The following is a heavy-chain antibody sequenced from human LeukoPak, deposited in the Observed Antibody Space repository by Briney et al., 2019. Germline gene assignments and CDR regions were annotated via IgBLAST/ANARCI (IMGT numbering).Heavy chain of an antibody. V-gene: IGHV3-7*01. CDR1: GFTFRKHW. D-gene: IGHD7-27*01. J-gene: IGHJ4*02. CDR2: IKEDGSEK. Sequence: GGSLRLSCTAAGFTFRKHWMSWVRQAIGKGLECVAKIKEDGSEKHYVDSVRGRFTISRDNARNSLYLQMNNLRADDTAVHYCARDYTGGWNDFWGQGTLVTVSS. CDR3: ARDYTGGWNDF.